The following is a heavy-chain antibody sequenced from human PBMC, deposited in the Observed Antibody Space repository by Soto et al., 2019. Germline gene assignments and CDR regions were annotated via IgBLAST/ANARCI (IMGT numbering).Heavy chain of an antibody. D-gene: IGHD4-17*01. CDR2: ISANNGNT. V-gene: IGHV1-18*01. CDR3: ARGPLYGDYAQYYYYYMDV. Sequence: ASVKVSCKASGYTFTSYGISWVRQAPGQGLEWMGWISANNGNTSYAQKLQGRVTTTRNTSTSTAYMELSSLRSEDTAVYYCARGPLYGDYAQYYYYYMDVWGKGTTVTVSS. CDR1: GYTFTSYG. J-gene: IGHJ6*03.